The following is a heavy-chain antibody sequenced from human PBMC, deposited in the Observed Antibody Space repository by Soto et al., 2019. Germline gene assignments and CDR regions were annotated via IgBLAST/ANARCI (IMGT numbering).Heavy chain of an antibody. CDR2: INSSSSYT. Sequence: QVQLVESGGGLVKPGGSLRLSCAASGFTFSDYYMSWIRQAPGKGLEWVSYINSSSSYTNYADSVKGRFTISRDNAKNSLYPQMHSLRADVTAVYYCASTVAAAGARRYFDLWRRCNLVTVSS. J-gene: IGHJ2*01. CDR1: GFTFSDYY. D-gene: IGHD6-13*01. CDR3: ASTVAAAGARRYFDL. V-gene: IGHV3-11*05.